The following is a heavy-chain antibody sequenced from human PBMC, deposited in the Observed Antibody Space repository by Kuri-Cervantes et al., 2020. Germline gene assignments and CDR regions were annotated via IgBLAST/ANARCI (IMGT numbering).Heavy chain of an antibody. CDR2: IRYDGSNK. D-gene: IGHD4-17*01. CDR3: ATEEGDYGGNALEI. J-gene: IGHJ3*02. V-gene: IGHV3-30*02. Sequence: GESLKISCAASGFTFNTFGMHWVRQAPGKGPEWVAFIRYDGSNKLYGDSVRGRFTVARDNSKNTLFLQMNGLSAEDTALYYCATEEGDYGGNALEIWGQGTLVTVSS. CDR1: GFTFNTFG.